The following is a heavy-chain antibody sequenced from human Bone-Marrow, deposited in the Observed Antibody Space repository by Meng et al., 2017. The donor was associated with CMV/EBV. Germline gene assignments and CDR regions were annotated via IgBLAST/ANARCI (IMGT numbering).Heavy chain of an antibody. CDR1: GGSISSSSYY. V-gene: IGHV4-39*07. J-gene: IGHJ4*01. Sequence: SETPSLTCTVSGGSISSSSYYWGWIRQPPGKGLEWIGSIYYSGSTYYNPSLKSRVTISVDTSTNQFSLKLSPVTAADTAVYYCARGGKVVPAPYDYWGQGTLVTVSS. CDR2: IYYSGST. CDR3: ARGGKVVPAPYDY. D-gene: IGHD2-2*01.